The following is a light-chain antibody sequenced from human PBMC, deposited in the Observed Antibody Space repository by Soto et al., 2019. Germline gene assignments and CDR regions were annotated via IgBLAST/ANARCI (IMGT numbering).Light chain of an antibody. J-gene: IGKJ3*01. Sequence: EIVMTQSPATLSVSPGERATLSCRASQSVSSNLAWYQQKPGQAPRLLIYGASTRATGIPARFSGSGSGTEFTLTISSLRSEDVAVYYCQQYNNWPLFTFGPGTKVDIK. V-gene: IGKV3-15*01. CDR3: QQYNNWPLFT. CDR1: QSVSSN. CDR2: GAS.